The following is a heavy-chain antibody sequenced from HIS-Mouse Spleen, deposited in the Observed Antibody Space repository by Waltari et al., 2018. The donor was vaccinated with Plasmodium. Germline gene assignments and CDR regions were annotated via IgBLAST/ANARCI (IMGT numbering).Heavy chain of an antibody. CDR3: ARVLGYKAAAGTFVEYFQH. D-gene: IGHD6-13*01. J-gene: IGHJ1*01. Sequence: QVQLVQSGAEVKKPGASVKVSCKASGYTFTGYYMHWVRPAPGQGLGWMGWINPNTVGTNYAKKFQGRGTMTRDTSISTAYMELSRLRSDDTAVYYCARVLGYKAAAGTFVEYFQHWGQGTLVTVSS. CDR2: INPNTVGT. CDR1: GYTFTGYY. V-gene: IGHV1-2*02.